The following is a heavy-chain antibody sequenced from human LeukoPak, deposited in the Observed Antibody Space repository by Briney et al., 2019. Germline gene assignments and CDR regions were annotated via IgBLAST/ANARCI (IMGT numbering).Heavy chain of an antibody. CDR1: GFTFSSYG. D-gene: IGHD6-13*01. CDR3: AKDSLRAAAGIFYFDY. J-gene: IGHJ4*02. Sequence: PGGSLRLSCAASGFTFSSYGMHWVRQAPGQGLERVAVISYDGSNKYYADSVKGRFTISRDNSKNTLYLQMNSLRAEDTAVYYCAKDSLRAAAGIFYFDYWGQGTLVTVSS. V-gene: IGHV3-30*18. CDR2: ISYDGSNK.